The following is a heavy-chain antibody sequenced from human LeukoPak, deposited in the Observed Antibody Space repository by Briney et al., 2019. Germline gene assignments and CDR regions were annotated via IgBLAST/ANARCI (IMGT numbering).Heavy chain of an antibody. V-gene: IGHV3-21*01. CDR2: ISSSSSYI. Sequence: GAYLILSCAASGLTFSSYSMSWVRHAPGKGLEWVSSISSSSSYIYYADSVKGRFTISRDNAKNSLYLQMNSLRAEDTAVYYCARDRSSGGHDYWGQGTLVTVSS. D-gene: IGHD1-14*01. CDR1: GLTFSSYS. J-gene: IGHJ4*02. CDR3: ARDRSSGGHDY.